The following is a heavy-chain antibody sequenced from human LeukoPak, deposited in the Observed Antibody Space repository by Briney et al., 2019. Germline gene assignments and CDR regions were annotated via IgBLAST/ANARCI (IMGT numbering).Heavy chain of an antibody. D-gene: IGHD1-26*01. CDR2: IYYSGST. V-gene: IGHV4-39*01. CDR1: GGSISSSSYY. Sequence: SETLSLTCTVSGGSISSSSYYWGWIRQPPGKGLEWIGSIYYSGSTYYNPSLKSRFTISVDTSKNQFSLKLSSVTAADTAVYYCARRKMGGRGNWFDPWGQGTLVTVSS. CDR3: ARRKMGGRGNWFDP. J-gene: IGHJ5*02.